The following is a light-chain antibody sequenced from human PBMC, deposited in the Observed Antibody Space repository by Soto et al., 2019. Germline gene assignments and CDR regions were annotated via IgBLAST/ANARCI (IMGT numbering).Light chain of an antibody. Sequence: QSALTQPASVSGSPGQSITISCTGTSXDVGGYNYVSWYQQHPGKAPKLMIYEVSTRPSGVSSRFSGSKSGNTASLTISGLQAEDEADYFCTSSTSDSLYVFGSGTKVTVL. CDR1: SXDVGGYNY. J-gene: IGLJ1*01. CDR3: TSSTSDSLYV. V-gene: IGLV2-14*01. CDR2: EVS.